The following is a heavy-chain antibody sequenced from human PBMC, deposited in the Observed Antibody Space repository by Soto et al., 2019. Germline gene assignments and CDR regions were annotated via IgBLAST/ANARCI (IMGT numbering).Heavy chain of an antibody. CDR1: GFTFTSYS. J-gene: IGHJ4*02. CDR3: ASHPPNYDFLTGRSTLFDS. D-gene: IGHD3-9*01. CDR2: ISGSTSAM. Sequence: PGGSLRLSCAASGFTFTSYSMNWVRQAPGKGLEWVSYISGSTSAMFYTDSVKGRFTISRDTAKHSLYLQMNSLRVEDTAVYYCASHPPNYDFLTGRSTLFDSWGQGTLVTVSS. V-gene: IGHV3-48*01.